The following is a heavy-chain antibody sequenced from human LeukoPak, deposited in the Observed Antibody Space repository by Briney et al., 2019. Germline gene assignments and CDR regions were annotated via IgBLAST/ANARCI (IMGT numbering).Heavy chain of an antibody. V-gene: IGHV4-4*09. J-gene: IGHJ6*03. CDR1: GGSISSYY. CDR3: ARQIRGYSGYDKGFHYYYMDV. CDR2: IYTTGST. D-gene: IGHD5-12*01. Sequence: PSETLSLTCTVSGGSISSYYWSWIRQPPGKGLKWIGYIYTTGSTNYNPSLKSRVTISVDTSKNQFSLKLSSVTAADTAVYYCARQIRGYSGYDKGFHYYYMDVWGKGTTVTVSS.